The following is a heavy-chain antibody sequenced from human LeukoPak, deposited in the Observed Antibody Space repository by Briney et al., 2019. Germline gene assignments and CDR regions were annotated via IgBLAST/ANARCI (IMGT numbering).Heavy chain of an antibody. CDR3: ARGREMATI. J-gene: IGHJ4*02. CDR1: GFTFSSYA. CDR2: IYSGGST. Sequence: GGSLRLSCAASGFTFSSYAMSWVRQAPGKGLEWVSVIYSGGSTYYADSVKGRFTISRDNSKNTLYLQMNNLRAEDTAVYYCARGREMATIWGQGTLVTVSS. V-gene: IGHV3-53*01. D-gene: IGHD5-24*01.